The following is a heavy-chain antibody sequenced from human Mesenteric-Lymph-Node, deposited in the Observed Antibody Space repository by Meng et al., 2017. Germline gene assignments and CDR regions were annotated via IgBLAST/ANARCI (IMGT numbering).Heavy chain of an antibody. V-gene: IGHV1-18*01. Sequence: QVRLVHSGAEGKKPWASMKVSCKASGYTFTNYGISWVRQAPGQGLEWMGWISAYNGNTNYAQKLQGRVTMTTDTSMSTAYMELRSLRSDDTAVYYCARVSDDYDRTGYYNFDYWGQGTLVTVSS. J-gene: IGHJ4*02. CDR3: ARVSDDYDRTGYYNFDY. CDR2: ISAYNGNT. D-gene: IGHD3-22*01. CDR1: GYTFTNYG.